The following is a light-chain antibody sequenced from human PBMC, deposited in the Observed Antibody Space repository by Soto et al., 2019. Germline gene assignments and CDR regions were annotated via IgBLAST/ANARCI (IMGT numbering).Light chain of an antibody. CDR3: AAWDDSLSGQGI. CDR2: NNN. CDR1: SSNIGSNY. J-gene: IGLJ2*01. V-gene: IGLV1-47*02. Sequence: QAVLTQPPSASGTHGQRVTISCSGSSSNIGSNYVYWYQHLPGTAPKLLIYNNNLRPSGVPDRFSGSKSDTSASLAISGLRSEDEADYYCAAWDDSLSGQGIFGGGTKFTVL.